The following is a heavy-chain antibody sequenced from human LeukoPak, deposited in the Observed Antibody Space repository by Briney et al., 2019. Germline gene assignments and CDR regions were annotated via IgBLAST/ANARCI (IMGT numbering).Heavy chain of an antibody. Sequence: GGSLRLSCAASGFTFSSYWMSWVRQAPGKGLEWVANIKQDGSEKYYVDSVKGRFTISRDNAKNSLYLQMNSLRAEDTAVYYCARLSSSWFSSHYYYMNVWGKGTTVTVSS. V-gene: IGHV3-7*01. J-gene: IGHJ6*03. CDR2: IKQDGSEK. CDR1: GFTFSSYW. D-gene: IGHD6-13*01. CDR3: ARLSSSWFSSHYYYMNV.